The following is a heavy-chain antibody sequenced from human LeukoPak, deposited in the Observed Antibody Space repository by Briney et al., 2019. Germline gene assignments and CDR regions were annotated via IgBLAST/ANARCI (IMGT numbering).Heavy chain of an antibody. CDR1: GYTFTTYY. J-gene: IGHJ4*02. Sequence: ASVKVSCKASGYTFTTYYVHWVRQAPGQGLEWMGIINPSGGSTNYALKFQGRVTMTRDMFTTTVYTELSSLRSEDTAVYYCARSIPAAGYYLDYWGQGTLVTVSS. CDR2: INPSGGST. D-gene: IGHD2-2*01. V-gene: IGHV1-46*01. CDR3: ARSIPAAGYYLDY.